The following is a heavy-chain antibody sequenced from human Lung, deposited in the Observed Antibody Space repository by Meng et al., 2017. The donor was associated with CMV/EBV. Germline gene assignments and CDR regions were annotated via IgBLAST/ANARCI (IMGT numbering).Heavy chain of an antibody. D-gene: IGHD3-3*01. CDR2: IYSGGRT. V-gene: IGHV3-66*02. CDR1: GFTVSSNY. Sequence: GGSLRLXCAASGFTVSSNYMTWVRQDPGKGLEWVSVIYSGGRTYYADSVKGRFTISRDNSKNSVYLQMNSLRPEDTAVYYCARVNFGVVTYFDYWGQGTVVTVSS. CDR3: ARVNFGVVTYFDY. J-gene: IGHJ4*02.